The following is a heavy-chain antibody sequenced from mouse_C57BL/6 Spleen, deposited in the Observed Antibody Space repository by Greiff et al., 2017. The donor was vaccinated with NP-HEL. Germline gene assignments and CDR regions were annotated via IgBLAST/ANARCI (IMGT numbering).Heavy chain of an antibody. CDR3: AKAVVAPCDAMDY. Sequence: VQLQQSGAELAKPGASVKLSCKASGYTFTSYWMHWVKQRPGQGLEWIGYINPSSGYTKYNQKFKDKATLTADKSSSTAYMQLSSLTYEDSAVYYCAKAVVAPCDAMDYWGQGTSVTVSS. V-gene: IGHV1-7*01. CDR1: GYTFTSYW. D-gene: IGHD1-1*01. CDR2: INPSSGYT. J-gene: IGHJ4*01.